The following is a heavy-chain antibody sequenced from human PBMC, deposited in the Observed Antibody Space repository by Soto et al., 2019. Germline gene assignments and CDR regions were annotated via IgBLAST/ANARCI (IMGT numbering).Heavy chain of an antibody. CDR3: PKLPKGYYDFWSGLFDY. D-gene: IGHD3-3*01. CDR1: GFTFSSYA. V-gene: IGHV3-23*01. J-gene: IGHJ4*02. Sequence: GGSLRLSCAASGFTFSSYAMSWVRQAPGKGLEWVSAISGSGGSTYYADSVKGRFTISRDNSKNTLYLQMNSLRAEDTAVYYCPKLPKGYYDFWSGLFDYWGQGTLVTVSS. CDR2: ISGSGGST.